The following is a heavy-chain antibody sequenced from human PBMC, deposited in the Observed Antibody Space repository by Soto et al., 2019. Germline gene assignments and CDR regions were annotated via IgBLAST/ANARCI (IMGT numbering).Heavy chain of an antibody. Sequence: GGSLRLSCAASGFTFSSYGMHWVRQAPGKGLEWVAVIWYDGSNKYYVDSVKGRFTISRDNSRNTLYLKMNSLRAEDTAVYYCARDRADTAMVQNYYMDVWGKGTTVTVSS. CDR2: IWYDGSNK. CDR3: ARDRADTAMVQNYYMDV. J-gene: IGHJ6*03. CDR1: GFTFSSYG. D-gene: IGHD5-18*01. V-gene: IGHV3-33*01.